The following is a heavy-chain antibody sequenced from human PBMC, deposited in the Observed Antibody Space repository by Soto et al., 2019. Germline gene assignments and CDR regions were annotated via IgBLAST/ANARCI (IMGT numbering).Heavy chain of an antibody. CDR1: GYTFTSYA. Sequence: QVQLVQSGAEEKKPGASVKVSCKASGYTFTSYAMHWVRQAPGQRLEWMGWINAGNGNTKYSQKFQGRVTITRDTSASTAYMELSSLRSEDTAVYYCARADDWTYGGYYFDYWGQGTLVTVSS. CDR2: INAGNGNT. CDR3: ARADDWTYGGYYFDY. V-gene: IGHV1-3*05. J-gene: IGHJ4*02. D-gene: IGHD1-7*01.